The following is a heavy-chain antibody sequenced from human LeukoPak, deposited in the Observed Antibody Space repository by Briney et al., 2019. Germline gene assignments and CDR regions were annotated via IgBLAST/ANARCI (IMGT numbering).Heavy chain of an antibody. CDR2: INSDGTNT. CDR3: AKDGEGYGDYPTAYLDY. V-gene: IGHV3-74*01. CDR1: GFTFHFYW. Sequence: PGGSLRLSCAASGFTFHFYWIHWVRQAPGKGLVLVSRINSDGTNTTYADSVKGRFTISRDNSNNTLYLQMNSLRAEDTAVYYCAKDGEGYGDYPTAYLDYWGQGTLVTVSS. D-gene: IGHD4-17*01. J-gene: IGHJ4*02.